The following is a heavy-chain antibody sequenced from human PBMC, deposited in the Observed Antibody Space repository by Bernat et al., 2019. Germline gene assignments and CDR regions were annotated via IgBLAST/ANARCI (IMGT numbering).Heavy chain of an antibody. CDR1: GFTFSSYG. D-gene: IGHD3-22*01. Sequence: QVQLVESGGGVVQPGRSLRLSCAASGFTFSSYGMHWVRQAPGKGLEWVAVISYDGSNKYYADSVKGRFTISRDNPKNTLYLQMNSLRAEDTAVYYCAKGPKVVVITSLLDYWGQGTLVTVSS. J-gene: IGHJ4*02. CDR2: ISYDGSNK. V-gene: IGHV3-30*18. CDR3: AKGPKVVVITSLLDY.